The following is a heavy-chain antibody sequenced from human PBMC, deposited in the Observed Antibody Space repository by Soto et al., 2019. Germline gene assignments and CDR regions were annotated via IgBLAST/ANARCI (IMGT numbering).Heavy chain of an antibody. Sequence: QVQLVQSGAEVKKPGASVKLSCKASGYTFTSYAMHWVRQAPAQRLEWMGWISAGNGNTKYSQKFQGRVTITRDTCASTAHIELSSLRSEETAVYYCARGFAGDNSWHIHWGQGTLVPVSS. D-gene: IGHD6-13*01. CDR1: GYTFTSYA. J-gene: IGHJ4*02. CDR3: ARGFAGDNSWHIH. CDR2: ISAGNGNT. V-gene: IGHV1-3*01.